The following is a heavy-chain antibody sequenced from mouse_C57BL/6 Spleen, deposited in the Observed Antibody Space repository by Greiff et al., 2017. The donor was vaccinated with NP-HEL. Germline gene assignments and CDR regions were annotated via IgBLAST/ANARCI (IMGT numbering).Heavy chain of an antibody. D-gene: IGHD4-1*01. Sequence: QVQLQQPGAELVKPGASVKLSCKASGYTFTSYWMHWVKQRPGPGLEWIGMIHPNSGSTNYNEKFKSKATLTVDKSSSTAYMQLSSLTSEDSAVYYCARSGTGTNYFDYWGQGTTLTVSS. J-gene: IGHJ2*01. CDR2: IHPNSGST. V-gene: IGHV1-64*01. CDR3: ARSGTGTNYFDY. CDR1: GYTFTSYW.